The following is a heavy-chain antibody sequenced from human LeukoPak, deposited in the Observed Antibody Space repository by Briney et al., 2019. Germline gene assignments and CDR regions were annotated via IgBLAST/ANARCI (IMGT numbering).Heavy chain of an antibody. CDR1: GFTFSSYA. D-gene: IGHD6-6*01. CDR2: ISYDGSNK. CDR3: PTSSSPHYYYYYGMGV. J-gene: IGHJ6*02. V-gene: IGHV3-30-3*01. Sequence: GRSLRLSCAASGFTFSSYAMHWVRQAPGKGLEWVAVISYDGSNKYYADSVKGRFTISRDNSKNTLYLQMNSLRAEDTAVYYCPTSSSPHYYYYYGMGVWGQGTTVTVSS.